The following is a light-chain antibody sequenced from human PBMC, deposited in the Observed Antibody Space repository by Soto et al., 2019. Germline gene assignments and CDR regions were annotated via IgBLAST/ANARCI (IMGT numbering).Light chain of an antibody. V-gene: IGKV1-39*01. CDR1: QSISSY. CDR2: AAS. Sequence: DIHMTQSPSSLSASVGVRVTITCRASQSISSYLNWYHQKPGKAPNLLIYAASTLQSGVPSMFSGIASGTDFTITISSLQPEDFATYYCQQRHSAPFTFGQWTKLKIK. CDR3: QQRHSAPFT. J-gene: IGKJ2*01.